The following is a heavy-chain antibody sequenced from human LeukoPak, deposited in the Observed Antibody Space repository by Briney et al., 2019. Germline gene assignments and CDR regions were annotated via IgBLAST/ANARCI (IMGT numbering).Heavy chain of an antibody. J-gene: IGHJ4*02. CDR2: ISWNSGSI. Sequence: GGSLRLSCAASGFTFDDYAMHWVRQAPGKGLKWVSGISWNSGSIGYADSVKGRFTISRDNAKNSLYLQMNSLRAEDTALYYCAKDLYGSGSSPFDYWGQGSLVTVSS. D-gene: IGHD3-10*01. CDR1: GFTFDDYA. CDR3: AKDLYGSGSSPFDY. V-gene: IGHV3-9*01.